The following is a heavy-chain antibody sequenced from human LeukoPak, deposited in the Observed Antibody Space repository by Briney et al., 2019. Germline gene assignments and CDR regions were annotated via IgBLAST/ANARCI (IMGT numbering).Heavy chain of an antibody. D-gene: IGHD6-6*01. V-gene: IGHV3-7*01. CDR3: ARYIATPRRDLGY. CDR2: IKQDGSEK. Sequence: GGSLRLSCAASGFTLSTYWMSWVRQAPGKGLEWVARIKQDGSEKHYVDSAKGRFTISRDNAKNSVYLQMNTLRAEDTAVYYCARYIATPRRDLGYWGQGTLVTVSS. CDR1: GFTLSTYW. J-gene: IGHJ4*02.